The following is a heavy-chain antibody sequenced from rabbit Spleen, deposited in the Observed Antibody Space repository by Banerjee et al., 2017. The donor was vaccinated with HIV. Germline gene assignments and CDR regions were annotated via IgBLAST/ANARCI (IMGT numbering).Heavy chain of an antibody. V-gene: IGHV1S45*01. CDR3: ARDLVGVIGWNFYL. D-gene: IGHD1-1*01. Sequence: EQLVESGGGLVKPGASLTLTCKASGVSLSDKDVMCWVRQAPGKGLEWIACIYAGSAGSTYAASWAKGRFTISKTSSTTVTLRMTSLTAADRATYFCARDLVGVIGWNFYLWGQGTLVTVS. J-gene: IGHJ4*01. CDR1: GVSLSDKDV. CDR2: IYAGSAGST.